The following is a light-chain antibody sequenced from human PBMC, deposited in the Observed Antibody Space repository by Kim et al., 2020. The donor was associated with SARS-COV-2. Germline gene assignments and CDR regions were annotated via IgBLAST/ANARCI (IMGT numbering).Light chain of an antibody. J-gene: IGLJ1*01. CDR2: DVT. CDR1: RSDVGGYNY. V-gene: IGLV2-14*03. Sequence: QSALTQPASVSGSPGQSITISCTGTRSDVGGYNYVSWYQQHPGKAPQVMIYDVTNRPSGVSNRFSGSKSGNTASLTISGLQTEDEADYYCSSYTGTNVYVFGTGTKVTVL. CDR3: SSYTGTNVYV.